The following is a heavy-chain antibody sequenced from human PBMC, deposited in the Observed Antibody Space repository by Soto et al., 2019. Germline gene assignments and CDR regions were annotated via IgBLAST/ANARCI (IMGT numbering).Heavy chain of an antibody. CDR1: GYTFTALD. CDR3: ARGINAGVDY. D-gene: IGHD3-10*01. J-gene: IGHJ4*02. V-gene: IGHV1-8*02. CDR2: MRPNTGHS. Sequence: ASVKASCKASGYTFTALDINWVRQTTEQGLEWMGWMRPNTGHSGLAQKFQGRLTLTRDTSINTAYMELSSLRSEDTAIYYCARGINAGVDYWGQGTPVTVS.